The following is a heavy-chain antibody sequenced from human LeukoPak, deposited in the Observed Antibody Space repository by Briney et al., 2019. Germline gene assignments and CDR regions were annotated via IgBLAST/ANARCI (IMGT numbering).Heavy chain of an antibody. CDR2: INHSGST. J-gene: IGHJ4*02. Sequence: KTSETLSLTCAVYGGSFSGYYWSWIRQPPGKGLEWIGEINHSGSTNYNPSLKSRVTISVDTSKNQFSLKLTSVTAADTAVYYCATSVAGYFDTSGYYFDYWGQGTLVTVSS. V-gene: IGHV4-34*01. D-gene: IGHD3-22*01. CDR1: GGSFSGYY. CDR3: ATSVAGYFDTSGYYFDY.